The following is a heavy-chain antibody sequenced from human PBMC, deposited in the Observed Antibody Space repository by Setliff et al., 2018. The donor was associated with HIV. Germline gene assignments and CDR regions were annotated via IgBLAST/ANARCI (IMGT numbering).Heavy chain of an antibody. CDR3: ARVRTGQGASDAFDI. V-gene: IGHV4-34*01. Sequence: SETLSLTCAVYVGSFSGYYWSWIRQPPGKGLEWIGEISHSGRTNYNPSLKGRVTISVDTSKNQFSLKLSSVTAADTAVYYCARVRTGQGASDAFDIWGQGTKVTVSS. J-gene: IGHJ3*02. CDR1: VGSFSGYY. D-gene: IGHD3-9*01. CDR2: ISHSGRT.